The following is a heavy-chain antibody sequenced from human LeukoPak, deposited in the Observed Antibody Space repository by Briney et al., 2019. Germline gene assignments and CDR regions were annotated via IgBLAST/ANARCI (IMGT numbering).Heavy chain of an antibody. CDR3: AKAPTYYDILTGLDY. J-gene: IGHJ4*02. D-gene: IGHD3-9*01. CDR1: GFTFMSFV. Sequence: GRSLRLSCAASGFTFMSFVWTWSGQLPGKGLDWGAVISYDGSDKYYADSVKGRFTISRDTSKNTLYLQMNSLRAEDTAVYYCAKAPTYYDILTGLDYWGQGTLVTVSS. CDR2: ISYDGSDK. V-gene: IGHV3-30*18.